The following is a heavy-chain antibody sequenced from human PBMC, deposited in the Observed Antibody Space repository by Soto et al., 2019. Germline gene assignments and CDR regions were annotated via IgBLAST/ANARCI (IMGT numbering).Heavy chain of an antibody. V-gene: IGHV4-4*07. J-gene: IGHJ5*02. CDR3: GKDLSTLRWFDP. CDR1: GASVRSYH. CDR2: VQISGST. Sequence: ASETLSLTCAVSGASVRSYHWSWIRQAAGKGLEWIGRVQISGSTNYNPSLKTRVTMSLDTSRNEVSLTMTSVTAADTAVYFCGKDLSTLRWFDPCGQVILVNVSS.